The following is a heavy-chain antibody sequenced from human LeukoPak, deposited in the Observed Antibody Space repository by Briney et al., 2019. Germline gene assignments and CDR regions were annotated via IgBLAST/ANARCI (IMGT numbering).Heavy chain of an antibody. V-gene: IGHV1-69*05. CDR3: ARVYYYDSSGYLGAFDI. J-gene: IGHJ3*02. CDR1: GGTFSSYA. D-gene: IGHD3-22*01. CDR2: IIPILGTA. Sequence: ASVKVSCKASGGTFSSYAISWVRQAPGQGLEWMGGIIPILGTANYAQKFQGRVTITTDESTSTAYMELSSLRSEDTAVYYCARVYYYDSSGYLGAFDIWGQGTMVTVSS.